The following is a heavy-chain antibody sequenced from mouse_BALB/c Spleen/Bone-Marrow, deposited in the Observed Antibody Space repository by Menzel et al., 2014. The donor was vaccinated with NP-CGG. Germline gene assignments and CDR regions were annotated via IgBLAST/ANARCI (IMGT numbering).Heavy chain of an antibody. CDR1: GHTFTSYW. CDR3: ARGLYGAMDY. V-gene: IGHV1S81*02. D-gene: IGHD1-1*01. J-gene: IGHJ4*01. CDR2: INPRSGRT. Sequence: QVQLQQSGAELVKPGASVKLSCKASGHTFTSYWMYWVIQRPGQGLEWIGEINPRSGRTNYNEKFKSRATLTVDKSSSTAYMQLSSLTSEDSAVYYCARGLYGAMDYWGQGTSVTVSS.